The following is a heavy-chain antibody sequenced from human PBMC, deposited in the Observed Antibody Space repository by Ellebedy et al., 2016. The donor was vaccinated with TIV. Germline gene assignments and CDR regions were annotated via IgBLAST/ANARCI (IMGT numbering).Heavy chain of an antibody. Sequence: GGSLRLSXAASGFTFSNYWMHWVRQTPGKGLVWVANIKQDGSEKYYVDSVKGRFTISRDNAKNSLYLQMNSLRVEDTAVYYCARAGSWTVTLDYWGQGTLVTVSS. V-gene: IGHV3-7*03. CDR2: IKQDGSEK. CDR1: GFTFSNYW. CDR3: ARAGSWTVTLDY. J-gene: IGHJ4*02. D-gene: IGHD4-17*01.